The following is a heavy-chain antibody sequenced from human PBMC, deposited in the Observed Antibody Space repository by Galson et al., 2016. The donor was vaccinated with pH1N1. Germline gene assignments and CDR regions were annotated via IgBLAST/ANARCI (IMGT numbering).Heavy chain of an antibody. J-gene: IGHJ4*02. D-gene: IGHD1-26*01. CDR2: ITPMFDTA. Sequence: SVKVSCKASGGGFSSRSIGWVRQAPGQGLEWMGGITPMFDTANYAQKFQGRVTISADESTSTVYLELSRLTSEDTAVYFCARVGAYTGGYTYWGQGTLVTVSS. CDR1: GGGFSSRS. V-gene: IGHV1-69*13. CDR3: ARVGAYTGGYTY.